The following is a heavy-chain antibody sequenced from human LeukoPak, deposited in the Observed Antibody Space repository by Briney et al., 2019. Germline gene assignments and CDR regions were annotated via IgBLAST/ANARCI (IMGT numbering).Heavy chain of an antibody. J-gene: IGHJ3*02. V-gene: IGHV4-31*03. CDR2: IYYSGST. Sequence: SETLSLTCTVSGGSISSGGYYWSWIRQHPGKGLEWIGYIYYSGSTYYNPSLKSRVTISVDTSKSQFSLKLSSVTAADTAVYYCARDLRAKRHGAFDIWGQGTMVTVSS. CDR1: GGSISSGGYY. CDR3: ARDLRAKRHGAFDI.